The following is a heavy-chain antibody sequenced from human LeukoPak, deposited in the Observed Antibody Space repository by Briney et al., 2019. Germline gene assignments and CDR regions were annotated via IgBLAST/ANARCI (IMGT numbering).Heavy chain of an antibody. CDR2: ISSSGSTT. CDR3: ARDNYDSSGYYFD. CDR1: GFTFSSYE. D-gene: IGHD3-22*01. V-gene: IGHV3-48*03. Sequence: GGSLRLSCAASGFTFSSYEMNWVRQAPSQGLEWVSYISSSGSTTHYADSVKGRFTISRDNAKNSLYLQMNSLRAEDTAVYYCARDNYDSSGYYFDWGQGTLVTVSS. J-gene: IGHJ4*02.